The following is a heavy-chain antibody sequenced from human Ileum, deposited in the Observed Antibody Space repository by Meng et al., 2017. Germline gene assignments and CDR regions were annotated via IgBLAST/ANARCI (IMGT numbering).Heavy chain of an antibody. CDR2: INHNGNT. V-gene: IGHV4-34*01. CDR3: ASARYDN. CDR1: VGSFSANY. J-gene: IGHJ4*02. Sequence: VQLQSWVAGLLTPSETLSLTCVVYVGSFSANYWTWIRQPPGKGLEWIGEINHNGNTNYKPSLKSRVTISVDTSKKQFSLRLTSVTAADTAVYYCASARYDNWGQGTLVTVSS.